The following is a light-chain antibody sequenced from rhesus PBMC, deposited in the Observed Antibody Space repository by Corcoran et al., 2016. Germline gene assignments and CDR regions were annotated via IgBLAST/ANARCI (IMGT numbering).Light chain of an antibody. CDR2: YAN. J-gene: IGKJ2*01. CDR1: QCISSY. V-gene: IGKV1-32*03. CDR3: QQGYSTPFS. Sequence: DIQMSQSPSSLSASVGDRVTITCRASQCISSYLTWYQQKPGKAPKLLIYYANSLASGVPSMFSGSGSGTDYTLTLSSLQPDDFATYSCQQGYSTPFSFGQGTKVEIK.